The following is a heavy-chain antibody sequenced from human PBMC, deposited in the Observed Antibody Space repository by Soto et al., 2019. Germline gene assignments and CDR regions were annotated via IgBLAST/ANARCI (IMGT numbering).Heavy chain of an antibody. Sequence: QVQLQESGPGLVKPSQTLSLTCTVSGGSISSGDYYWSWIRQPPGKGLEWIGYIYYSGSTYYNPSLKSRVTISVDTSKNQFSLKLSSVTSADTAVYYCASDCISTSCYVGVYYGMDVWGQGTTVTVSS. D-gene: IGHD2-2*01. V-gene: IGHV4-30-4*01. CDR1: GGSISSGDYY. CDR3: ASDCISTSCYVGVYYGMDV. CDR2: IYYSGST. J-gene: IGHJ6*02.